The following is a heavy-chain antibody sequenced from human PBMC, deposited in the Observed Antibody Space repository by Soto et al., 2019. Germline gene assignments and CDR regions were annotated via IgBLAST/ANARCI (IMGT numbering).Heavy chain of an antibody. CDR3: ASSLRQNYFDY. Sequence: GASVKVSCKASGYTFSNYYMHWLRQAPGQGLEWMGWISAYNGNTNYAQKFQGRVTMTTDTSTSTAYMELRGLRSDDTAVYYCASSLRQNYFDYWGQGTLVTVSS. J-gene: IGHJ4*02. CDR2: ISAYNGNT. CDR1: GYTFSNYY. D-gene: IGHD4-17*01. V-gene: IGHV1-18*04.